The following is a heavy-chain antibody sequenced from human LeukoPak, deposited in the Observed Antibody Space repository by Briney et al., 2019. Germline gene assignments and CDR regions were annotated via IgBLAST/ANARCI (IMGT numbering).Heavy chain of an antibody. CDR2: MNPNSGNT. CDR1: GYTFTSYD. Sequence: GASVKVSCKASGYTFTSYDINWVRQATEQGLEWMGWMNPNSGNTGYAQKFQGRVTMTRNTSISTAYMELSSLRSEDTAVYYCARSPITFGGVKTPDYWGQGTLVTVSS. J-gene: IGHJ4*02. V-gene: IGHV1-8*01. CDR3: ARSPITFGGVKTPDY. D-gene: IGHD3-16*01.